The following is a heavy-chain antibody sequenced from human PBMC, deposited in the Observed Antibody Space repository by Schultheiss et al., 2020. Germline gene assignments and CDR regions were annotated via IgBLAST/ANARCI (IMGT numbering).Heavy chain of an antibody. V-gene: IGHV4-59*01. CDR1: GGSISSYY. CDR3: ARDGSAMDV. J-gene: IGHJ6*02. CDR2: IYYSGST. Sequence: GSLRLSCTVSGGSISSYYWSWIRQPPGKGLEWIGYIYYSGSTNYNPSLKSRVTISVDTSKNQFSLKLSSVTAADTAVYYCARDGSAMDVWGQGTTVTVSS.